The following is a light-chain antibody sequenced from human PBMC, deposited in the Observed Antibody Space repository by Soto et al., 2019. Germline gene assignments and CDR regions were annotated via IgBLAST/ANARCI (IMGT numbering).Light chain of an antibody. Sequence: EIVLTQSPGTLSFSPGERATLSCTASQSLSSNFLAWYQQKPGQAPRLLIYDTSSRATGIPDRFSGSGSGTDFTLTISRLEPEDFAVYHCQQYDSSPRTSGQGTKVDIK. CDR1: QSLSSNF. J-gene: IGKJ1*01. CDR3: QQYDSSPRT. V-gene: IGKV3-20*01. CDR2: DTS.